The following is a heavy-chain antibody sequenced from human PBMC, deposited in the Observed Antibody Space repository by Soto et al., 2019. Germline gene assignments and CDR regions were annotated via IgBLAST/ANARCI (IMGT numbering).Heavy chain of an antibody. Sequence: QVQLVESGGGVVQPGRSLRLSCAASGFTFSNYGMHWVRQAPGEGLQWVAAISSDGGNTDYAHSVKGRFTISRDNSKNTLYLQMNSVLHEDTAVYYCATGSVQILLCVGNYDDWGQGTMATVSS. J-gene: IGHJ4*02. D-gene: IGHD3-10*01. CDR2: ISSDGGNT. CDR3: ATGSVQILLCVGNYDD. CDR1: GFTFSNYG. V-gene: IGHV3-30*03.